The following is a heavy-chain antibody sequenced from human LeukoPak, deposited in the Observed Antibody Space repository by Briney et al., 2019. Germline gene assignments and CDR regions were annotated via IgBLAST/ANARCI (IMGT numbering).Heavy chain of an antibody. CDR1: GFPFRNAW. Sequence: GGSLRLSCTASGFPFRNAWMSWVRQAPGKGLEWVGGIKSKTDGGTTDYAAPVKGRFTISRDDSKNTLYLQMNSLKTEDTAVYYCTRGTLNYDVLTGYFSYYFDYWGQGTLVTVSS. J-gene: IGHJ4*02. D-gene: IGHD3-9*01. CDR2: IKSKTDGGTT. CDR3: TRGTLNYDVLTGYFSYYFDY. V-gene: IGHV3-15*01.